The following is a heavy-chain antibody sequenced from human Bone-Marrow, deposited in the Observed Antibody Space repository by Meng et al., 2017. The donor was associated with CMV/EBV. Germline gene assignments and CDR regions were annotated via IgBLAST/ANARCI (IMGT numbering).Heavy chain of an antibody. Sequence: LSLTCAASGFTFDDYAMHWVRQAPGKGLEWVSGISWNSGSIGYADSVKGRFTISRDNAKNSLYLQMNSLRAEDTAVYYCAKGLMVVTGLFDYWGQGTLVTVSS. D-gene: IGHD2-21*02. CDR1: GFTFDDYA. CDR2: ISWNSGSI. J-gene: IGHJ4*02. CDR3: AKGLMVVTGLFDY. V-gene: IGHV3-9*01.